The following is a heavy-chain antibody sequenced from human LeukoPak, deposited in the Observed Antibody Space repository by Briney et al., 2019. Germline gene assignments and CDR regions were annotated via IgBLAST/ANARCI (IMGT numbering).Heavy chain of an antibody. CDR2: ISSSSSYT. V-gene: IGHV3-11*06. D-gene: IGHD4/OR15-4a*01. CDR3: ARDIVSMADY. Sequence: PGRSLRLSCAASGFTFGDYYMSWIRQAPGKGLEWVSYISSSSSYTNYADSVKGRFTISRDTAKKSLYLQMNSLRAEDTAVYYCARDIVSMADYWGQGTLVTVPS. J-gene: IGHJ4*02. CDR1: GFTFGDYY.